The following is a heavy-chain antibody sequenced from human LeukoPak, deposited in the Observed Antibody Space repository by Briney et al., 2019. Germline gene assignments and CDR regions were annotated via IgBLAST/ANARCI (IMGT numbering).Heavy chain of an antibody. Sequence: SETLSLTCTVFGGSISSYYWSWIRQPPGKGQEWIGYIYYSGSTNYNHSLKSRVTISVDTSKNQVSLKLSSVTAADTAVYYCARSGGSNYNWFDPWGQGTLVTVSS. D-gene: IGHD2-15*01. J-gene: IGHJ5*02. V-gene: IGHV4-59*08. CDR1: GGSISSYY. CDR2: IYYSGST. CDR3: ARSGGSNYNWFDP.